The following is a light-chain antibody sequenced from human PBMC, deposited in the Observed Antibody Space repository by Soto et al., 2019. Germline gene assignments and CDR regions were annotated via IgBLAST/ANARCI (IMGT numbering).Light chain of an antibody. CDR3: SSYAGTNNVI. Sequence: QSALTQPASVSASPGQSITISCTGTSSDIGGYIYVSWYQHHPGKAPRLMIYEVSSRPSGVSNRFSGSKSGNTASLTVSGLQGDDEADYYCSSYAGTNNVIFGGGTKLTVL. J-gene: IGLJ2*01. CDR1: SSDIGGYIY. V-gene: IGLV2-14*01. CDR2: EVS.